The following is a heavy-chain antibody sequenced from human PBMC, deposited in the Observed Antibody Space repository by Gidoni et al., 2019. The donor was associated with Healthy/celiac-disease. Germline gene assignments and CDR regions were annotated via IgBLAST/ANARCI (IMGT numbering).Heavy chain of an antibody. V-gene: IGHV2-26*01. D-gene: IGHD6-19*01. J-gene: IGHJ4*02. CDR2: IFSNDEK. Sequence: QVTLKESGPVLVKPTETRTLTCTVAGVSLSNARMGVSWIRQPPGKALEWLAHIFSNDEKSYRTSLTSRLTISKDTSKSQVVLTMTNMDPVDTATYYCARILRYSSGWNYFDYWGQGTLVTVSS. CDR1: GVSLSNARMG. CDR3: ARILRYSSGWNYFDY.